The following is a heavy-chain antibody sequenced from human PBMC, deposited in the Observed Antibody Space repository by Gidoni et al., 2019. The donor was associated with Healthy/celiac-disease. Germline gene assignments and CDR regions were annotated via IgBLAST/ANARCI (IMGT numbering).Heavy chain of an antibody. CDR1: GFTLSSYS. CDR3: ARDSITIFGVVTL. Sequence: EVQLVESGGGLVQPGGSLRLSCAASGFTLSSYSMNWVRQAPGKGLEWVSYISSSSSTIYYADSVKGRFTISRDNAKNSLYLQMNSLRAEDTAVYYCARDSITIFGVVTLWGQGTMVTVSS. J-gene: IGHJ3*01. V-gene: IGHV3-48*01. CDR2: ISSSSSTI. D-gene: IGHD3-3*01.